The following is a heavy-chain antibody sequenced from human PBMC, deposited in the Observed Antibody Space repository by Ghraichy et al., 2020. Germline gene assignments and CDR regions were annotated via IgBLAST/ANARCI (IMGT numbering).Heavy chain of an antibody. Sequence: SETLSLNCSVSGGTISSYYWSWIRQPPGKGLEYIGYAHYGGGSNYNPSLKSRVSISIDTSRDQFSLRLSSVTAADTAVYYCATLLLPTSTTDYWGQGTLVTVSS. J-gene: IGHJ4*02. CDR3: ATLLLPTSTTDY. CDR1: GGTISSYY. V-gene: IGHV4-59*01. CDR2: AHYGGGS. D-gene: IGHD2-2*01.